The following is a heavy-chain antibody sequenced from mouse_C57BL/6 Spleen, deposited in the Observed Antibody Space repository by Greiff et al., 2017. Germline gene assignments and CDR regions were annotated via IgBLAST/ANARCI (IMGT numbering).Heavy chain of an antibody. CDR1: GYSFTGYY. D-gene: IGHD1-1*01. V-gene: IGHV1-42*01. Sequence: EVQLQQSGPELVKPGASVKISCKASGYSFTGYYMNWVKQSPEKSLEWIGEINPSTGGTTHNQKFKAKATLTVDKSSSTAYMQLKSLTSEDSAVYYCARPDYGSSYEEYAMDYWGQGTSVTVSS. J-gene: IGHJ4*01. CDR2: INPSTGGT. CDR3: ARPDYGSSYEEYAMDY.